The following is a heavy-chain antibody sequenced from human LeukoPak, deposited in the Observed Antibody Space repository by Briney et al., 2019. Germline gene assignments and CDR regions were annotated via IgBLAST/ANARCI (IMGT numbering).Heavy chain of an antibody. CDR1: VCTFSSYA. J-gene: IGHJ4*02. CDR2: IIPIHGIA. D-gene: IGHD3-22*01. CDR3: ARGKDYYDSSGYHY. Sequence: SVKDSCKASVCTFSSYAISGVRPAPAQGREWVGRIIPIHGIASYVQKFQDRVTITADKSTSTAHMELSSLRSEDTAVYYCARGKDYYDSSGYHYWGQGTLVTVST. V-gene: IGHV1-69*04.